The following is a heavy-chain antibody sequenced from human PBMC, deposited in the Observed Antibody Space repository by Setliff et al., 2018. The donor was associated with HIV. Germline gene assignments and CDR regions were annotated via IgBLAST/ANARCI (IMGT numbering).Heavy chain of an antibody. D-gene: IGHD5-12*01. CDR1: GGTFSSHT. Sequence: SVKVSCKASGGTFSSHTITWVRQAPGQGLEWMGGIIPLLGKANYAQNFQGRVTITTDESTSTAYMELSSLRSEDTAVYYCARGPRYGYDRGYFDYWGQGTLVTV. V-gene: IGHV1-69*16. CDR3: ARGPRYGYDRGYFDY. CDR2: IIPLLGKA. J-gene: IGHJ4*02.